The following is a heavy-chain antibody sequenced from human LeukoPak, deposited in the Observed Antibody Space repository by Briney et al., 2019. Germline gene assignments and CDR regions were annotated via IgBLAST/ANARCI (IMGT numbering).Heavy chain of an antibody. Sequence: SGTLSLTCTVSGGSISSSSYYWGWIRQPPGKGLEWNGSIYYSGSTYYNPSLKSRVTISVDTSKNQFSLKLSSVTAADTAVYYCARRQVRRDSSGYYHDYWGQGTLVTVSS. CDR2: IYYSGST. J-gene: IGHJ4*02. V-gene: IGHV4-39*01. CDR3: ARRQVRRDSSGYYHDY. D-gene: IGHD3-22*01. CDR1: GGSISSSSYY.